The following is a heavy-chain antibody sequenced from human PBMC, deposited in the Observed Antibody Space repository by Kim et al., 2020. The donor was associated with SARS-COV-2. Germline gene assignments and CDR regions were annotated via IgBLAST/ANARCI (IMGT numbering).Heavy chain of an antibody. V-gene: IGHV1-69*01. J-gene: IGHJ4*02. D-gene: IGHD3-22*01. Sequence: KFQGRVTITADESTSTAYMELSSLRSEDTAVYYCARDVYYDSSGSLAFDYWGQGTLVTVSS. CDR3: ARDVYYDSSGSLAFDY.